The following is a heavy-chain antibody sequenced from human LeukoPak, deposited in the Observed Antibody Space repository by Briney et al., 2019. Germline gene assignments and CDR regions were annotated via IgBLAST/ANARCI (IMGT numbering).Heavy chain of an antibody. CDR3: RYYCGSGLDY. CDR1: GFTVSSNY. V-gene: IGHV3-66*02. J-gene: IGHJ4*02. CDR2: IYSGGRT. Sequence: GGSLRLSCTASGFTVSSNYMSWVRQAPGKGLEWVSVIYSGGRTNYADSVKGRFTISRDNSKITVYLQMNSLRAEDTAVYYCRYYCGSGLDYWGQGIQVTVSS. D-gene: IGHD3-10*01.